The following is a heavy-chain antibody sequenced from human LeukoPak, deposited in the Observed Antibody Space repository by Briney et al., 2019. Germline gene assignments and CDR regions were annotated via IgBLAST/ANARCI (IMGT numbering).Heavy chain of an antibody. V-gene: IGHV3-23*01. CDR1: GFTVSTSA. J-gene: IGHJ4*02. Sequence: GGSLRLSCAAAGFTVSTSAMSWVRQAPGRGLEWVSGISGSGGGTYYADSVKGRFSISRDISKNTLYLQMNSLRAEDTAIYYCAKGRNFWSGYYNSWGQGTLVTVSS. CDR2: ISGSGGGT. D-gene: IGHD3-3*01. CDR3: AKGRNFWSGYYNS.